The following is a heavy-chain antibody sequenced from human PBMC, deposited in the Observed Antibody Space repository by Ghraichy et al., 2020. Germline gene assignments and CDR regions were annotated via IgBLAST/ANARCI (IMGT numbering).Heavy chain of an antibody. Sequence: SETLSLTCSVSGGSISSSGVYWGWIRQPPGKGPEWIATIHSSGSTDYNPSLNSRVTISVDTSKNQFSLKLNSVTAADTAVYYCVRRIERTRIYWGQGSLVTVSS. J-gene: IGHJ4*02. CDR1: GGSISSSGVY. D-gene: IGHD1-26*01. CDR2: IHSSGST. V-gene: IGHV4-39*01. CDR3: VRRIERTRIY.